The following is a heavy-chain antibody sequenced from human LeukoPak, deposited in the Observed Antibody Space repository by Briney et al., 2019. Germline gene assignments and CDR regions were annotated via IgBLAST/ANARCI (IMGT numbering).Heavy chain of an antibody. D-gene: IGHD3-22*01. CDR3: ANGGTYSSGP. J-gene: IGHJ5*02. CDR2: IKPDGSAQ. CDR1: GFTFSNSW. Sequence: GGSLRLSCAASGFTFSNSWMSWVRQAPGKRLEWVATIKPDGSAQYYVDSVKGRFTISRDNAKNSLFLQINSLRAEDTAVYYCANGGTYSSGPWGQVTLVTVSS. V-gene: IGHV3-7*01.